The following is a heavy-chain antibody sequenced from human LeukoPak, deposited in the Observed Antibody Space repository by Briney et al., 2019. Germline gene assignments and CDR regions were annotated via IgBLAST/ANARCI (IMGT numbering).Heavy chain of an antibody. D-gene: IGHD6-19*01. CDR2: IIPIFGTA. V-gene: IGHV1-69*05. CDR3: ARDASGSGWLDY. Sequence: VASVKVSCKASGGTFSSYAISWVRQAPGQGLEWMGGIIPIFGTANYARKFQGRVTITTDESTSTAYMELSSLRSEDTAVYCCARDASGSGWLDYWGQGTLVTVSS. CDR1: GGTFSSYA. J-gene: IGHJ4*02.